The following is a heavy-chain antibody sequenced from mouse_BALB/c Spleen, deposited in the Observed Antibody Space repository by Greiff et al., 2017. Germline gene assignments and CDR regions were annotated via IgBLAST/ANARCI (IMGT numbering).Heavy chain of an antibody. J-gene: IGHJ2*01. V-gene: IGHV1-37*01. D-gene: IGHD2-3*01. CDR3: GRWLLRDGYFDY. Sequence: EVQPQQSGPELVKAGASVKIFRKAFGFPFTGYLMKWVKQSHGKSPEWIGRINPYNGDTFYNQKFKGKATLTVDKSSSTAHMELLSLTAEDSAVYYCGRWLLRDGYFDYWGQGTTLTVSS. CDR2: INPYNGDT. CDR1: GFPFTGYL.